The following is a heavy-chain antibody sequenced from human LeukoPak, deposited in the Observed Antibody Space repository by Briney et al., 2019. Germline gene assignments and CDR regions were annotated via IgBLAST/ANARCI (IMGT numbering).Heavy chain of an antibody. CDR1: GGTFSSYA. D-gene: IGHD1-26*01. J-gene: IGHJ3*02. Sequence: SVKVSCKASGGTFSSYAISWVRQAPARGLEWVGGIIPIFGTANYSQKFQGRVTITTDEYTSTAYMELSSLRSEDTAVDYCARVRRELPYDAFDIWGQGTMVTVSS. CDR3: ARVRRELPYDAFDI. CDR2: IIPIFGTA. V-gene: IGHV1-69*05.